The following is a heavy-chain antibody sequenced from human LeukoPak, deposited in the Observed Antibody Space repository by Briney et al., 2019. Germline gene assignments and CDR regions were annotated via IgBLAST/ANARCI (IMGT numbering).Heavy chain of an antibody. CDR3: AGQLLEIDY. J-gene: IGHJ4*02. CDR2: IIPIFGTA. Sequence: SVKVSCKASGGTFSSYAISWVRQAPGQGLEWMGRIIPIFGTASYAQKLQGRVTITTDESTSAAYMELSSLRSEDTAVYYCAGQLLEIDYWGQGTLVTVSS. D-gene: IGHD3-10*01. V-gene: IGHV1-69*05. CDR1: GGTFSSYA.